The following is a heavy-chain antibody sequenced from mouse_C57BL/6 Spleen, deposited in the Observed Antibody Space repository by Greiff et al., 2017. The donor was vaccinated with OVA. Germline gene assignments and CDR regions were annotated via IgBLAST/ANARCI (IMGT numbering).Heavy chain of an antibody. CDR2: IDPETGGT. Sequence: QVQLQQSGAELARPGASVKLSCKASGYTFTDYEMHWVKQTPVHGLEWIGAIDPETGGTAYNQKFKGKAILTADKSSSTAYMELRSLTSEDSAVYYCTRGGGSPYWYFDVWGTGTTVTVSS. CDR3: TRGGGSPYWYFDV. D-gene: IGHD1-1*01. V-gene: IGHV1-15*01. J-gene: IGHJ1*03. CDR1: GYTFTDYE.